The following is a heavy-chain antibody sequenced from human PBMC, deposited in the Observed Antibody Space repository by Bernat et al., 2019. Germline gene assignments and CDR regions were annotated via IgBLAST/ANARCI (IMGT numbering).Heavy chain of an antibody. CDR1: GFTFSNAW. Sequence: EVQLVESGGGLVKPGGSLRLSCAASGFTFSNAWMSWVRQAPGKGLEWVGRIKSKTDGGTTDYAAPVKGRFTISRDDSKNTLYLQMNSLKTEDTAVYYCTTDGPIAVVPAAMDQYDNWFDPWGQGTLVTVSS. J-gene: IGHJ5*02. V-gene: IGHV3-15*01. D-gene: IGHD2-2*01. CDR2: IKSKTDGGTT. CDR3: TTDGPIAVVPAAMDQYDNWFDP.